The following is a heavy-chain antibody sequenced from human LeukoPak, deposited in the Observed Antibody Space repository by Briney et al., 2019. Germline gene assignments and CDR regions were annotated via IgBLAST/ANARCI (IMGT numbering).Heavy chain of an antibody. V-gene: IGHV1-46*01. CDR2: INPSGGST. J-gene: IGHJ4*02. D-gene: IGHD1-26*01. Sequence: ASVKVSCKASGYTFTSYYMHWVRQAPGQGLEWMGLINPSGGSTSYAQKFQGRVTMTRDTSTSTVYMELSSLRSEDTAVYYCAALGGSYYQAYYFDYWGQGTLVTVSS. CDR1: GYTFTSYY. CDR3: AALGGSYYQAYYFDY.